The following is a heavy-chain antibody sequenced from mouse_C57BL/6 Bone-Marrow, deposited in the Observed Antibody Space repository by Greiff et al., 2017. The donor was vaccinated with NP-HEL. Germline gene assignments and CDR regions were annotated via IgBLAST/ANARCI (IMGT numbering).Heavy chain of an antibody. J-gene: IGHJ2*01. CDR3: ARQCGSIYLDY. Sequence: EVMLVESGGDLVKPGGSLKLSCAASGFTFSSYGMSWVRQTPDKRLEWVATISSGGSYTYYPASVKGRFTISRDHAKNTQYLQMSSLKAEDTAMYCCARQCGSIYLDYWGQGTTLTVSS. CDR1: GFTFSSYG. D-gene: IGHD6-1*01. CDR2: ISSGGSYT. V-gene: IGHV5-6*02.